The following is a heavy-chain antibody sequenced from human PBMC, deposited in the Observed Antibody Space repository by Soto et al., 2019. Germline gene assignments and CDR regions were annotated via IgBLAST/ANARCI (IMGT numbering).Heavy chain of an antibody. CDR2: ISGSGGST. Sequence: EVQLLESGGGLVQPGGSLRLSCAASGFTFRNYAMSWVRQAPGKGLEWVSTISGSGGSTFYADSVKGRFTIPRDNSRNTLYLQMNSLRAEDTAIYFCARGDDILTGPVFDYWGQGTLVTVSS. CDR3: ARGDDILTGPVFDY. J-gene: IGHJ4*02. V-gene: IGHV3-23*01. CDR1: GFTFRNYA. D-gene: IGHD3-9*01.